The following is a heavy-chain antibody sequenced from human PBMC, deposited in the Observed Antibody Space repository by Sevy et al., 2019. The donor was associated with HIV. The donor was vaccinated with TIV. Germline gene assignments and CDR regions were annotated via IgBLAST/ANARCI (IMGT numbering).Heavy chain of an antibody. CDR2: ISHDGRNHK. CDR1: GFTFGEYG. J-gene: IGHJ4*02. D-gene: IGHD3-10*01. V-gene: IGHV3-33*08. Sequence: GGSLRLSCAASGFTFGEYGMHWVRQAPGKGLEWVAVISHDGRNHKYNADFVKGRLTISRDISKNMVYLQMNSLRVEDTAIYYCARDRGEILRSAFKSWGQGTLVTVSS. CDR3: ARDRGEILRSAFKS.